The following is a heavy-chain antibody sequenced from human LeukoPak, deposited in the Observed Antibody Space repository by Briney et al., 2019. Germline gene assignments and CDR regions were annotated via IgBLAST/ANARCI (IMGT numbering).Heavy chain of an antibody. CDR1: GGTFISYA. V-gene: IGHV1-69*13. J-gene: IGHJ6*03. CDR3: ARGSDPMLAPFYYYYMDV. Sequence: SVKVSCKASGGTFISYAISWVRQAPGQGLEWMGGIIPIFGTANYAQKFQGRVTITADESTSTAYMELSSLRSEDTAVYYCARGSDPMLAPFYYYYMDVWGKGTTVTVS. CDR2: IIPIFGTA. D-gene: IGHD3-16*01.